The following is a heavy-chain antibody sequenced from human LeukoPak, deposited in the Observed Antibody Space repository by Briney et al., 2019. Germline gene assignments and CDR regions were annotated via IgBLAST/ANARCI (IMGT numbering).Heavy chain of an antibody. Sequence: GGSLRLSCAASGFTFSSYGMHWVRQAPGKGLEWVAFIRYDGSNKYYADSVKGRFTISRDNSKNTLYLQMNSLRAEDTAVYYCAKEEEVLRYFDWLLEGPAAFDYWGQGTLVTVSS. V-gene: IGHV3-30*02. CDR1: GFTFSSYG. CDR3: AKEEEVLRYFDWLLEGPAAFDY. CDR2: IRYDGSNK. D-gene: IGHD3-9*01. J-gene: IGHJ4*02.